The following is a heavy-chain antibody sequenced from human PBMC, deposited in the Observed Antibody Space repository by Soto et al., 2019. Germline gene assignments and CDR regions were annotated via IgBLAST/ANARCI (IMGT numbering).Heavy chain of an antibody. V-gene: IGHV3-21*01. D-gene: IGHD4-17*01. CDR1: YHASRRSS. Sequence: GRSMILSCGASYHASRRSSMHCFHQTPGKGLEWVSSISSSSSYIYYADSVKGRFTISRDNAKNSLYLQMNSLRAEDTAVYYCARDPLYGDYSTFDYWGQGTLVTV. CDR3: ARDPLYGDYSTFDY. CDR2: ISSSSSYI. J-gene: IGHJ4*02.